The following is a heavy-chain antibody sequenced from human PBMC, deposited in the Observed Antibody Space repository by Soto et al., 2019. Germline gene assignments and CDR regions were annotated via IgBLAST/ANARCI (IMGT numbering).Heavy chain of an antibody. D-gene: IGHD2-2*02. J-gene: IGHJ4*02. CDR3: ARADRQYCSVSTCYIFDY. CDR2: TDYSGST. CDR1: GASVSSNSYY. Sequence: SETLSLTCIVSGASVSSNSYYWTWIRQPPGKGLEWIGYTDYSGSTKYNPSLKSRVTISVDTSKNQFSLRVSSVAAADTAMHYCARADRQYCSVSTCYIFDYWGQGTQVTVSS. V-gene: IGHV4-61*01.